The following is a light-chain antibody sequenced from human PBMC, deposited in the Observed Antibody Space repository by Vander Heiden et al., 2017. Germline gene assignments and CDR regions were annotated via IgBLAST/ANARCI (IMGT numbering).Light chain of an antibody. V-gene: IGKV3-20*01. J-gene: IGKJ2*01. Sequence: VLTQSPGTLALSPGKRATLSCRASQSVSSTYLAWYQQKPGQSPRLLIYGASGRATGIPDRFSGSGSGTDFTLTISRLEPEDVAVYYCQQDGNSPYTFGQGTKLEIK. CDR3: QQDGNSPYT. CDR2: GAS. CDR1: QSVSSTY.